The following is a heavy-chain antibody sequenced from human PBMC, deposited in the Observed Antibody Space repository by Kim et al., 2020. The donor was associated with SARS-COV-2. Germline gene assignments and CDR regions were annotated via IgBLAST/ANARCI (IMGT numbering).Heavy chain of an antibody. J-gene: IGHJ3*02. D-gene: IGHD2-21*02. V-gene: IGHV3-23*01. CDR3: AKAPVPVVTGRSAFDI. Sequence: SGKGRFTITRDNSKTTLSLQMNSLRAEDTAVYYCAKAPVPVVTGRSAFDIWGQGTMVTVSS.